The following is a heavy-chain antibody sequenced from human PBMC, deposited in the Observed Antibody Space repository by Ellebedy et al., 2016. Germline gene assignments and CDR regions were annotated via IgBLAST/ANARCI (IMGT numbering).Heavy chain of an antibody. Sequence: GESLKISXVASGFVLSRYTMHWVRQAPGKGLEWVALINNDGTMRHNADSVKGRFSISRDNSKHTVYLQMNSLRDEDTAVYFCARDVGRVGDDSWGQGTLVTVSS. CDR3: ARDVGRVGDDS. V-gene: IGHV3-30-3*01. J-gene: IGHJ4*02. CDR1: GFVLSRYT. D-gene: IGHD5-24*01. CDR2: INNDGTMR.